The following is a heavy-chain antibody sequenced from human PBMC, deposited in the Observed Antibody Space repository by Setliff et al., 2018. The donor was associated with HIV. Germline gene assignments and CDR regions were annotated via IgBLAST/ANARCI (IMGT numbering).Heavy chain of an antibody. V-gene: IGHV4-59*01. J-gene: IGHJ5*01. CDR2: IYDSGSP. CDR1: GGSTSNEY. D-gene: IGHD3-16*01. CDR3: ARTREYRFGFGLGQFDP. Sequence: SETLSLTCTVSGGSTSNEYWSWIRQPPGKGLEWIGYIYDSGSPKYNPSLKSRVTISIDTSKSQISLKLTSVTAADTAMYHCARTREYRFGFGLGQFDPWGQGTLVTVSS.